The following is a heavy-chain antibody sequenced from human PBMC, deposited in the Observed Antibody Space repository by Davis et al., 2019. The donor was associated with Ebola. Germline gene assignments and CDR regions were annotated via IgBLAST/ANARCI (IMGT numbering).Heavy chain of an antibody. Sequence: PGGSLRLSCAASGFTFSSYGMNWVRQAPGKGLEWVSSISSSSSYIYYADSVKGRFTISRDNAKNSLYLQMNSLRAEDTAVYYCARETTPRFLEWLSVGGMDVWGQGTTVTVSS. J-gene: IGHJ6*02. CDR1: GFTFSSYG. D-gene: IGHD3-3*01. CDR3: ARETTPRFLEWLSVGGMDV. V-gene: IGHV3-21*01. CDR2: ISSSSSYI.